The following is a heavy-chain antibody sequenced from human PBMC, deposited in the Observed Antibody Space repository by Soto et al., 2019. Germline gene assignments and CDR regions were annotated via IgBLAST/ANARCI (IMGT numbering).Heavy chain of an antibody. CDR3: ARHPIPETIVVVPAAMGWFDP. V-gene: IGHV4-39*01. CDR1: GGSISSSSYY. D-gene: IGHD2-2*01. Sequence: SETLSLTCTVSGGSISSSSYYWGWIRQPPGKGLEWIGSIYYSGSTYYNPSLKSRVTISVDTSKNQFSLKLSSVTAADTAVYYCARHPIPETIVVVPAAMGWFDPWGQGTLVTVSS. CDR2: IYYSGST. J-gene: IGHJ5*02.